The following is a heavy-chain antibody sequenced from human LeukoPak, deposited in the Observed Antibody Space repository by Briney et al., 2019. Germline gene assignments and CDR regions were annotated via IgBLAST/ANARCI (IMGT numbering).Heavy chain of an antibody. D-gene: IGHD3-10*01. CDR3: ARDFSAYRFGEFDY. CDR2: ISYDGGNK. V-gene: IGHV3-30*03. CDR1: GFTFSYYG. J-gene: IGHJ4*02. Sequence: PGRSLRLSCAASGFTFSYYGMHWVRQAPGKGLEWVAVISYDGGNKYYADSVKGRFTISRDNSKNTLDLQMNSLRPEDTAVYNCARDFSAYRFGEFDYWGQGTLVTVSS.